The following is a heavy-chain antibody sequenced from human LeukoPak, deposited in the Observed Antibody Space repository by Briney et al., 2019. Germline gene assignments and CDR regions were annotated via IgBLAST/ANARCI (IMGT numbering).Heavy chain of an antibody. Sequence: KPSETLSLTCTVSGASISSLYWNWIRQPPGKGLEWIGYISNSGSSSYNPSLNSRVTISIDTSKNQFSLNLNSVTAVDTAVYYCARGGGCRSTSCDFDHWGQGTLVTVSS. CDR2: ISNSGSS. V-gene: IGHV4-59*11. CDR3: ARGGGCRSTSCDFDH. D-gene: IGHD2-2*01. CDR1: GASISSLY. J-gene: IGHJ4*02.